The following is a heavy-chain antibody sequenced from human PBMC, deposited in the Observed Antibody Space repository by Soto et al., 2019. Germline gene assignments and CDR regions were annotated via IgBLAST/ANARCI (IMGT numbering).Heavy chain of an antibody. V-gene: IGHV3-15*07. CDR2: IKSKTDGGTT. CDR3: TTDPLTTALDY. Sequence: EVQLVESGGGLVKPGGSLRLSYAAFGFTFSNAWMNWVRQAPGMGLEWVGRIKSKTDGGTTDYAAPVKGRFTISRDDSKNTLYLQMNSLKTEDTAVYYCTTDPLTTALDYWGQGTLVTVSS. CDR1: GFTFSNAW. D-gene: IGHD4-17*01. J-gene: IGHJ4*02.